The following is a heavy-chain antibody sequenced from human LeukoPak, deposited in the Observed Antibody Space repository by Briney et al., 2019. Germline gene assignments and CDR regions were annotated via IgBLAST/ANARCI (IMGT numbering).Heavy chain of an antibody. CDR3: AIHTYYDSSGYYELGDY. D-gene: IGHD3-22*01. CDR1: GFTFDDYG. V-gene: IGHV3-20*04. CDR2: INWNGGST. Sequence: GGSLRLSCAASGFTFDDYGMSWVRQAPGKGLEWVSGINWNGGSTGYADSVKGRFTISRDNAKNSLYLHMNSLRAEDTALYYCAIHTYYDSSGYYELGDYWGQGTLVTVSS. J-gene: IGHJ4*02.